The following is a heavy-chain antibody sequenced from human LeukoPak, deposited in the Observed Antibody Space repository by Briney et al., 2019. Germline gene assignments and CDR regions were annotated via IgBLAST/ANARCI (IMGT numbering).Heavy chain of an antibody. D-gene: IGHD2-21*02. CDR1: GYSFTNYW. CDR3: ARRGVTDGFDF. J-gene: IGHJ3*01. Sequence: GESLKISCKGSGYSFTNYWIAWVRQMPGKGLEWMGIIYPGDSHTKYSPSFQGQVTISADKPISTAYLQWNSLKSSDTAMYYCARRGVTDGFDFWGQGTMVTVSS. V-gene: IGHV5-51*01. CDR2: IYPGDSHT.